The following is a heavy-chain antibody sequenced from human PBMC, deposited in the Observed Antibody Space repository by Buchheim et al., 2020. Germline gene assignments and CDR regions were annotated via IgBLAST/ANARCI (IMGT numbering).Heavy chain of an antibody. CDR3: AREGAGYSYGLPFDY. CDR1: GFTFSSYS. J-gene: IGHJ4*02. CDR2: ISSSCRTI. V-gene: IGHV3-48*04. Sequence: EVQLVESGGGLVQPGGSLRLSCAASGFTFSSYSMNWVRQAPGKGLEWVSYISSSCRTIYYADSVKGRFTIPRDNAKNSPYLQMNSLRAEDTAVYYCAREGAGYSYGLPFDYWGQGTL. D-gene: IGHD5-18*01.